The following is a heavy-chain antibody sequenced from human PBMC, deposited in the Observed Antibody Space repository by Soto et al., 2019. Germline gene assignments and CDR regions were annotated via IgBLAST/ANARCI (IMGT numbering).Heavy chain of an antibody. CDR2: IKHSGST. V-gene: IGHV4-34*01. CDR3: ARDKITGLFDY. Sequence: ETLSLTCAVYGGSFSGYYWTWIRQPPGTALEWIGEIKHSGSTNYNPSLKSRVTISVDTSKNQCSLKLTSVTAADTAVYYCARDKITGLFDYWGQGTLVTVS. D-gene: IGHD2-8*02. J-gene: IGHJ4*02. CDR1: GGSFSGYY.